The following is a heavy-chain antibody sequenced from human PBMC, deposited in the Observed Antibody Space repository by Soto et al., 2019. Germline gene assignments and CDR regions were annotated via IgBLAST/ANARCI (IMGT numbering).Heavy chain of an antibody. CDR2: ISGSGGST. Sequence: GGSLRLSCAASGFTFSSYAMSWVRQAPGKGLEWVSAISGSGGSTYYADSVKGRFTISRDNSKNTLYLQMNSLRAEDTAVYYCAKGYSSSWPITYYYYGMDDWGQGTTVTVSS. CDR1: GFTFSSYA. V-gene: IGHV3-23*01. D-gene: IGHD6-13*01. CDR3: AKGYSSSWPITYYYYGMDD. J-gene: IGHJ6*02.